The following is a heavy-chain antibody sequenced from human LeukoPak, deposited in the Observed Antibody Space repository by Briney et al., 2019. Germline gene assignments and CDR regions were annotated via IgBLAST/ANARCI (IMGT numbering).Heavy chain of an antibody. CDR3: ARDVAAAGTPRSDAFDI. CDR2: FFYSGST. CDR1: GGSISSYY. V-gene: IGHV4-59*01. D-gene: IGHD6-13*01. J-gene: IGHJ3*02. Sequence: SETLSLTCTVSGGSISSYYWSWIRQPPGKGLEWLGNFFYSGSTNYNPSLKSRVTISVDTSKNQFSLKLSSVTAADTAVYYCARDVAAAGTPRSDAFDIWGQGTMVTVSS.